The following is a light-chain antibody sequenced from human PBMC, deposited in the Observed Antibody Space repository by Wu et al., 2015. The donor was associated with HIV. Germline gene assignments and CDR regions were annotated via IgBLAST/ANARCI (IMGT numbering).Light chain of an antibody. V-gene: IGKV1-5*03. J-gene: IGKJ2*01. CDR3: QHYDSYPYS. CDR2: KAS. Sequence: DIQMTQSPSTLSAFVGDRVTITCRASQSISSWLAWYQQKPGKAPNLLIYKASSLAGGVPSRFGGSGSRTEFTLTISSLQPDDFATYYCQHYDSYPYSFGQGTKLEIK. CDR1: QSISSW.